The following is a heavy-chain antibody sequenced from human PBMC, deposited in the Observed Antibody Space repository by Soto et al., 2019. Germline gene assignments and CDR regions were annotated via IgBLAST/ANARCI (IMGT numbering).Heavy chain of an antibody. CDR2: IIPIFGTA. V-gene: IGHV1-69*06. J-gene: IGHJ4*02. CDR1: GGTCSIYA. CDR3: ASPSSLDYYDSSGYYRPAYFDY. Sequence: SVKVSCKASGGTCSIYAISCVLQSPLQWLDWMGGIIPIFGTANYAQKFQGRVTITADKSTSTAYMELSSLRSEDTAVYYCASPSSLDYYDSSGYYRPAYFDYWGQGTLVTVSS. D-gene: IGHD3-22*01.